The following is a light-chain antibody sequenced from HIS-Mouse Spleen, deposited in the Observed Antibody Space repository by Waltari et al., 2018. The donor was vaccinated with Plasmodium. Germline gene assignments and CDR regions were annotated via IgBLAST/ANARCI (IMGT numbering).Light chain of an antibody. Sequence: EIVMSQSPATLSVSPGERATLSCRASPSVSSNLAWYQQKPGQAPMLLIYGASTRATGIPARFSGSGSWTEFTLTISSLQSEDFAVYYCQQYNNWSFTFGPGTKVDIK. CDR1: PSVSSN. CDR2: GAS. V-gene: IGKV3-15*01. CDR3: QQYNNWSFT. J-gene: IGKJ3*01.